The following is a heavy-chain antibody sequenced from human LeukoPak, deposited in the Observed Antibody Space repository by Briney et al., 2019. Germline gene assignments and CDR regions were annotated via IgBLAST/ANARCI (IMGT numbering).Heavy chain of an antibody. D-gene: IGHD6-19*01. CDR3: AKVSSGWPFDY. J-gene: IGHJ4*02. Sequence: GGSLRLSCAASGFTVSSNYMSWVRQAPGKGLEWVSVISTSGGRTYYADSVKGRFTISRDNSKNTLYLQMNSLRAEDTAVYYCAKVSSGWPFDYWGQGTLVTVSS. CDR2: ISTSGGRT. CDR1: GFTVSSNY. V-gene: IGHV3-23*01.